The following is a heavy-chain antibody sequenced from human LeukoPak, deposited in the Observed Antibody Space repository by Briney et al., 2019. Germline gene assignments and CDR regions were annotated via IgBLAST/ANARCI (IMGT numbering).Heavy chain of an antibody. J-gene: IGHJ4*02. CDR3: ASSDQGARWYFDY. CDR2: IIPIFGTA. D-gene: IGHD5-24*01. Sequence: SVKVSCKASGGTFSSHAISWVRQAPGQGLEWMGGIIPIFGTANYAQKFQGRVTITADKSTSTAYMELSSLRSEDTAVYYCASSDQGARWYFDYWGQGTLVTVSS. CDR1: GGTFSSHA. V-gene: IGHV1-69*06.